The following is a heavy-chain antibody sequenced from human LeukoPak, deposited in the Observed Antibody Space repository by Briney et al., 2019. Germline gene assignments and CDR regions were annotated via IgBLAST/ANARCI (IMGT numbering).Heavy chain of an antibody. D-gene: IGHD2-8*01. V-gene: IGHV4-34*01. CDR3: ARDSPKYCTNGVCRPIDY. CDR2: INHSGST. J-gene: IGHJ4*02. Sequence: SETLSLTCAVYGGSFSGYYWSWIRQPPGKGLEWIGEINHSGSTNYNPPLKSRVTISVDTSKNQFSLKLSSVTAADTAVYYCARDSPKYCTNGVCRPIDYWGQGTLVTVSS. CDR1: GGSFSGYY.